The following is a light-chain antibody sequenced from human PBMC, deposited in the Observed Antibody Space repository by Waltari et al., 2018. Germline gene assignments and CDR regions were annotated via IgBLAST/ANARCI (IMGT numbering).Light chain of an antibody. V-gene: IGLV2-23*02. J-gene: IGLJ2*01. CDR1: SSDVWNYNR. CDR2: AVS. Sequence: QSALTQPASVSGSPGQSITTPCTGTSSDVWNYNRVSLYQQHPGKAPKLMIYAVSKRPSGVSDRFSGSKSGDMASLTISGLQPEDEAEYFCSSYAGSSKGVFGGGTKVTVL. CDR3: SSYAGSSKGV.